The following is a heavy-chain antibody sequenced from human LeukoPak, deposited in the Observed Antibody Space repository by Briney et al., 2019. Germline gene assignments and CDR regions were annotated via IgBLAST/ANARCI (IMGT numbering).Heavy chain of an antibody. Sequence: PSETLSLTCTVSGGSVSSAGYYWSWIRQPPGKGLEFIGYIHYSGSTNYNPSLKSRVTISVDTSKNQFSLKLSSVTAAGTAVYYCARGSTLYYDILTGYYTPGPFDIWGQGTMFTVSS. D-gene: IGHD3-9*01. CDR2: IHYSGST. J-gene: IGHJ3*02. CDR1: GGSVSSAGYY. V-gene: IGHV4-61*08. CDR3: ARGSTLYYDILTGYYTPGPFDI.